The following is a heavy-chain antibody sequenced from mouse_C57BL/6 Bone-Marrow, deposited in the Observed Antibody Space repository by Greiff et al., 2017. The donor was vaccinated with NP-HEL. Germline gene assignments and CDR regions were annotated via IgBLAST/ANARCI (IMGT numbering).Heavy chain of an antibody. CDR2: INPSTGGT. CDR3: ARGGYDYDGFAY. CDR1: GYSFTGYY. J-gene: IGHJ3*01. V-gene: IGHV1-42*01. D-gene: IGHD2-4*01. Sequence: VQLQQSGPELVKPGASVKISCKASGYSFTGYYMNWVKQSPEKSLEWIGEINPSTGGTTYNQKFTTKAILTVVKSSSTAYMALKSLTSEDSAVYYCARGGYDYDGFAYWGQGTLVTVSA.